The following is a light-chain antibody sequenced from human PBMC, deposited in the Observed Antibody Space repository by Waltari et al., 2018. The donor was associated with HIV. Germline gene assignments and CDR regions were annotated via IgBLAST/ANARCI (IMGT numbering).Light chain of an antibody. CDR2: VDD. V-gene: IGLV6-57*01. Sequence: FMLTQPHSVSASPGKTVTISCTRSRGSIASDYVQCYQQRPGSSPILLIYVDDHRASGVPDRFSGSIDSSSNSASLTISGLRADDAADYYCHSYHSNILTFGGGTKLTVL. CDR3: HSYHSNILT. J-gene: IGLJ2*01. CDR1: RGSIASDY.